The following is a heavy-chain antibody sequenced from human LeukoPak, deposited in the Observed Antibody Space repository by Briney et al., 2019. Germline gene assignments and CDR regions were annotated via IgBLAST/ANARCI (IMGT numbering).Heavy chain of an antibody. CDR1: GYTFTGYY. CDR3: ARISGYGQSPYDY. D-gene: IGHD5-12*01. Sequence: ASVKVSCKASGYTFTGYYIHWVRQAPGQGLEWMGWINPNSGGTNSAQNFQGRVTMTRDTSISTAYMELSRLRSDDTAVYYCARISGYGQSPYDYWGQGALVTVSS. J-gene: IGHJ4*02. CDR2: INPNSGGT. V-gene: IGHV1-2*02.